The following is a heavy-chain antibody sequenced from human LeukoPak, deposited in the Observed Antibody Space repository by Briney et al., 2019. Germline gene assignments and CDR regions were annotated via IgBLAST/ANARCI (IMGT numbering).Heavy chain of an antibody. CDR2: ISAYNGNT. Sequence: ASVKVSCKASGYTFTSYGISWVRQAPGQGLEWMGWISAYNGNTNYAQKLQGRVTMTTDTSTSTAYMELRRLRSDDTAVYYCARSNSGSYYQPIDYWGQGTLVTVSS. D-gene: IGHD1-26*01. CDR1: GYTFTSYG. J-gene: IGHJ4*02. CDR3: ARSNSGSYYQPIDY. V-gene: IGHV1-18*01.